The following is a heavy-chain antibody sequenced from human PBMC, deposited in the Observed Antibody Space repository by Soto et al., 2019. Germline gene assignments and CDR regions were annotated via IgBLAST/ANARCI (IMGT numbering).Heavy chain of an antibody. CDR3: ARIPRVVLPTLEGGLDV. CDR2: IIPIFGTA. J-gene: IGHJ6*02. CDR1: GGTFSSYV. D-gene: IGHD3-16*01. Sequence: QVQLVQSGAEVKKPGSSVKVSCKASGGTFSSYVISWVRQAPGQGLEWMGGIIPIFGTANYAQKFQGRVTITAEESTSTAYMDLSSLRSDDTAVYYCARIPRVVLPTLEGGLDVWGQGTTVTVSS. V-gene: IGHV1-69*12.